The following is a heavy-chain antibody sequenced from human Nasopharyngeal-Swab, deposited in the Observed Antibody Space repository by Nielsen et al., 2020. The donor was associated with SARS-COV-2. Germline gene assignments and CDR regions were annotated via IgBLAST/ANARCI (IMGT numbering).Heavy chain of an antibody. D-gene: IGHD5-24*01. CDR3: ASTDGYTLNNAFGI. V-gene: IGHV3-21*01. CDR2: ISSSSSYI. J-gene: IGHJ3*02. Sequence: GESLKISCAASGFTFSSYSMNWVRQAPGKGLEWVSSISSSSSYIYYGDSVKGRFTISRDNAKNSLYLQMNSLRAEDTAVYYCASTDGYTLNNAFGIWGQGTMVTVSS. CDR1: GFTFSSYS.